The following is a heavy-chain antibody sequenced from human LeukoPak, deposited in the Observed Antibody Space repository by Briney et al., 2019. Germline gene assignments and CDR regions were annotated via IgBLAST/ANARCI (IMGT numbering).Heavy chain of an antibody. CDR3: ARVVQSTDSSGFYLPEYFQH. Sequence: SETLSLTCTVSGGFMNSFYWSWIRQPPGKALEWIGYIYYSGGTNYNPSLKSRVTISVDTSKNQFSLKLRSVTAADTAVYYCARVVQSTDSSGFYLPEYFQHWGQGTLVTVSS. J-gene: IGHJ1*01. CDR2: IYYSGGT. V-gene: IGHV4-59*08. D-gene: IGHD3-22*01. CDR1: GGFMNSFY.